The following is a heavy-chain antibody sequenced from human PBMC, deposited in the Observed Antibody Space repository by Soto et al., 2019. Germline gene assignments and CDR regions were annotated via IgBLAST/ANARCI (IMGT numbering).Heavy chain of an antibody. J-gene: IGHJ4*02. CDR1: GFAFSDFG. Sequence: QVQVVESGGGVVQPGKSLRLSCAASGFAFSDFGMHWVRQAPAKGLEWVAVIWHDGKNKDYADYANGRFTISRDNSRNILDLEMNSLRVEDTAVYYCARDPGQDEAMDYWGQGTLVTVSS. V-gene: IGHV3-33*01. CDR3: ARDPGQDEAMDY. CDR2: IWHDGKNK.